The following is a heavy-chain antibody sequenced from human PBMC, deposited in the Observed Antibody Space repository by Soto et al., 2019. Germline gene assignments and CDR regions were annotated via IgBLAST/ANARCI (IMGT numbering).Heavy chain of an antibody. J-gene: IGHJ4*02. CDR1: GFTFSSYS. V-gene: IGHV3-21*01. D-gene: IGHD2-15*01. CDR3: ARLGYCSGGSCYSVFDY. Sequence: EVQLVESGGGLVKPGGSLRLSCAASGFTFSSYSMNWVRQAPGKGLEWVSSISRSSSYIYYADSVKGRFTISRNNAKNSLYLQMNRVRAEDTVVYYCARLGYCSGGSCYSVFDYWGQGTLVTVSS. CDR2: ISRSSSYI.